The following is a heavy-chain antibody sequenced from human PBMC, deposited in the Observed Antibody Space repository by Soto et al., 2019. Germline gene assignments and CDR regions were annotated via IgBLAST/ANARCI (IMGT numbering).Heavy chain of an antibody. J-gene: IGHJ6*02. CDR1: GGTFSSYA. D-gene: IGHD1-26*01. CDR3: ASRDSGNFGSYYYYGMDV. V-gene: IGHV1-69*12. CDR2: IIPIFGTA. Sequence: QVQLVQSGAEVKKPGSSVKVSCKASGGTFSSYAITWVRQAPGQGLEWMGGIIPIFGTANYAQKFQGRVTITADESMSTPYMELSSLRSEDTAVYYCASRDSGNFGSYYYYGMDVWGQGTTVTVSS.